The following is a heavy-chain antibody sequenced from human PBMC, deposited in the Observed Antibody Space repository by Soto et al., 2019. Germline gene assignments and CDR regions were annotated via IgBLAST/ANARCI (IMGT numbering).Heavy chain of an antibody. D-gene: IGHD3-3*01. V-gene: IGHV3-30-3*01. CDR3: ARDRARFGVVADDGFDI. CDR1: GFTFSTYA. J-gene: IGHJ3*02. CDR2: ISYDESNK. Sequence: GGSLRLCCAASGFTFSTYAMHWVRQAPGEGLEWVAVISYDESNKYYADSVKGRFTISRDNSKNTLYLQMNSLRAEDTAVYYCARDRARFGVVADDGFDIWGQGTMVTVS.